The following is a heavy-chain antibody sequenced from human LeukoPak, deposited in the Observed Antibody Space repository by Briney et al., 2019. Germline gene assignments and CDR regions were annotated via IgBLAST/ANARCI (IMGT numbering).Heavy chain of an antibody. CDR1: GYTFTGYY. J-gene: IGHJ4*02. Sequence: ASVKVSCKASGYTFTGYYMHWVRQAPGQGLEWMGWINPNSGGTNYAQKFQGRVTMTRDTSISTAYMELSRLRSDDTAVYYCARVNGGSYRPTGYWGQGTLVTVSS. V-gene: IGHV1-2*02. D-gene: IGHD1-26*01. CDR2: INPNSGGT. CDR3: ARVNGGSYRPTGY.